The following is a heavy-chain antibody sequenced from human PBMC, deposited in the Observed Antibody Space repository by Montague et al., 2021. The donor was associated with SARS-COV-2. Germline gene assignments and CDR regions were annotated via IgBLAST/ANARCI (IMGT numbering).Heavy chain of an antibody. D-gene: IGHD3-16*01. CDR1: SYSIARTRYC. Sequence: SETLSLTCSVPSYSIARTRYCWGWIRQPPGKGLEWIGSVYFSGTTYYNPSLKSRVTISVDTSKDQFSLRLNSVTAADTAVYYCARQSPYWGAFDIWGQGTMVTVS. J-gene: IGHJ3*02. V-gene: IGHV4-39*01. CDR2: VYFSGTT. CDR3: ARQSPYWGAFDI.